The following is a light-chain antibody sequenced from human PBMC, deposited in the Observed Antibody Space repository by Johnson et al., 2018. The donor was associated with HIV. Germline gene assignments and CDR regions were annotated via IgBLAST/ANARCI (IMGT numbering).Light chain of an antibody. CDR1: SSNMGNNY. CDR2: DNN. CDR3: GTWDSSLSGYV. V-gene: IGLV1-51*01. Sequence: QFVLTQPPSVSAAPRQRVTISCSGNSSNMGNNYVSWYQQVPGTAPKLLIYDNNKRPSGLPDRFSGSKSGTSATLGITGLQTGDEADFYCGTWDSSLSGYVFGTGTPVTVL. J-gene: IGLJ1*01.